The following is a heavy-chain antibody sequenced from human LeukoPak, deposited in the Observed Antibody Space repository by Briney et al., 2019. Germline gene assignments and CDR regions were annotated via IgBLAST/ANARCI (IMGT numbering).Heavy chain of an antibody. V-gene: IGHV4-34*01. J-gene: IGHJ4*02. D-gene: IGHD1-7*01. CDR3: ARFNDNWNYYVIDY. CDR2: INHSGST. Sequence: SETLSLTCAVYGGSFSGYYWSWIRQPPGKGLERIGEINHSGSTNYNPSLKSRVTISVDTSKNQFSLKLSSVTAEDTAVYYCARFNDNWNYYVIDYWGQGTLVTVSS. CDR1: GGSFSGYY.